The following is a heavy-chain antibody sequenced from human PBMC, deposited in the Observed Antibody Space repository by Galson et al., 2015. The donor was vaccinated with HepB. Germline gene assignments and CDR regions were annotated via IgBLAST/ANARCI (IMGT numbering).Heavy chain of an antibody. CDR2: ISGNDGRT. Sequence: SLRLSCAASGFTLDTYDMTWVCQAPGKGLDWVSSISGNDGRTYYADSVKGRFTISRDVSKNTLPLQMHSLRADDTAVYYCARVGGAYYYDISGALLDFWGQGTLVSVSA. CDR1: GFTLDTYD. D-gene: IGHD3-22*01. CDR3: ARVGGAYYYDISGALLDF. V-gene: IGHV3-23*01. J-gene: IGHJ4*02.